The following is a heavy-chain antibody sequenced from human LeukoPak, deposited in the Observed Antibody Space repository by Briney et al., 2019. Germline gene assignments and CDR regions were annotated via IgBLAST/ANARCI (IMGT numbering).Heavy chain of an antibody. D-gene: IGHD4-17*01. Sequence: SETLSLTCAVYGGSFSGYYWSWIRQPPGKGLEWIGEINHSGSTNYNPSLKSRVTISVDTSKNQFSLKLSSVTAADTAVYYCASIYGDPRGDAFDIWGQGTVVTVSS. CDR1: GGSFSGYY. J-gene: IGHJ3*02. V-gene: IGHV4-34*01. CDR3: ASIYGDPRGDAFDI. CDR2: INHSGST.